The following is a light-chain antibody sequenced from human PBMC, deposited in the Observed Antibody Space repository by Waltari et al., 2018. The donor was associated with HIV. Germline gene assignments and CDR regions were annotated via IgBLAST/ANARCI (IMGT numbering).Light chain of an antibody. CDR3: QQYYNSPWT. Sequence: DIMMTQSPDSLAVALGEGATINGRCSQKVFYSSNHKNFLAWYQQKPGQSPKLLIYWASTRESGVPDRFSGSGSGTNFTLTISNLQAEDVAVYYCQQYYNSPWTFGQGTKVEIK. CDR1: QKVFYSSNHKNF. CDR2: WAS. V-gene: IGKV4-1*01. J-gene: IGKJ1*01.